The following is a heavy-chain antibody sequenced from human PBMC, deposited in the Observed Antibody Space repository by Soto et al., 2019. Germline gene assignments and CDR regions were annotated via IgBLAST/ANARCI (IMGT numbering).Heavy chain of an antibody. Sequence: SETLSLTCSVSGCSISNYYWSWIRQPPVKGLEWIGYFYYSGSTNFNPSLKSGVTISVDTSKNKFALKLSAVTAADTDMYYCARGSTKKNLFDCWGQGTLFTVSS. CDR3: ARGSTKKNLFDC. CDR2: FYYSGST. J-gene: IGHJ5*01. CDR1: GCSISNYY. V-gene: IGHV4-59*01. D-gene: IGHD1-26*01.